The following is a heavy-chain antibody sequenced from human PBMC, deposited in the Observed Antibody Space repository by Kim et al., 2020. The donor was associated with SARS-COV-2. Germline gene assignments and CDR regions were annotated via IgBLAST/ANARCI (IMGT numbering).Heavy chain of an antibody. Sequence: SETLSLTCTVSGGSISSYYWSWIRQPPGKGLEWIGYIYYSGSTNYNPSLKSRVTISVDTSKNQFSLKLSSVTAADTAVYYCARANVLYRRGFDPWGQGTLVTFSS. V-gene: IGHV4-59*01. D-gene: IGHD2-8*01. J-gene: IGHJ5*02. CDR1: GGSISSYY. CDR3: ARANVLYRRGFDP. CDR2: IYYSGST.